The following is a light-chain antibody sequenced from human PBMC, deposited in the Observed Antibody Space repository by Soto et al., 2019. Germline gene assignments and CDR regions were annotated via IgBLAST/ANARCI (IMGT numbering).Light chain of an antibody. Sequence: DIQITQSPSSLSSSVGDRVSITCLASQNIGSFLNWYHQKPGKAPKLLIYAASSLQSGVPSRFSGSGSGTDFTLTITSLQPEDFGTYYCQQSYGNPGFAPGTKVDIK. CDR1: QNIGSF. CDR3: QQSYGNPG. J-gene: IGKJ3*01. V-gene: IGKV1-39*01. CDR2: AAS.